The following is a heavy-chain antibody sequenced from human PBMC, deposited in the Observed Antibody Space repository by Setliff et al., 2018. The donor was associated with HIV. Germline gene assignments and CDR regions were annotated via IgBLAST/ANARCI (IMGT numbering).Heavy chain of an antibody. J-gene: IGHJ4*02. D-gene: IGHD3-9*01. V-gene: IGHV3-30*04. Sequence: PGGSLRLSCAASGFTFSSYAMHWVRQAPGKGLEWVAVISYDGSNKYYADSLKGRFTISRDNSKNTLYLQMNSLRAEGTAVYYCARDPPDILTGYYIFDYWGQGTLVTVSS. CDR1: GFTFSSYA. CDR2: ISYDGSNK. CDR3: ARDPPDILTGYYIFDY.